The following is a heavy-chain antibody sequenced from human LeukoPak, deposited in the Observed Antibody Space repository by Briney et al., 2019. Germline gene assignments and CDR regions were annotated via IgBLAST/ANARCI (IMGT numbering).Heavy chain of an antibody. Sequence: SQTLSLTCAVSGGSISSGGYSWSWIRQPPGEGLEWIGYIYHSGSTYYNPSLKSRVTISVDRSKNQFSLKLSSVTAADTAVYYCARGGTSGSSWFDPWGQGTLVTVSS. D-gene: IGHD3-10*01. CDR3: ARGGTSGSSWFDP. J-gene: IGHJ5*02. CDR1: GGSISSGGYS. CDR2: IYHSGST. V-gene: IGHV4-30-2*01.